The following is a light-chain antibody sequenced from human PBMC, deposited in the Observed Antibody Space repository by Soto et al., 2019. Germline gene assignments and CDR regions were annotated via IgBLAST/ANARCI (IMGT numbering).Light chain of an antibody. V-gene: IGKV1-39*01. CDR2: GSF. CDR3: QQSYTSPYT. Sequence: DIPMTQSPSSLSVSVGDRVTITCRASQSISSFLHWFQQKPGKAPNLLIFGSFNLQSGVPSRFSGSGSGTDFTLTITSLQPEDSATYYCQQSYTSPYTFGQGTKLEI. J-gene: IGKJ2*01. CDR1: QSISSF.